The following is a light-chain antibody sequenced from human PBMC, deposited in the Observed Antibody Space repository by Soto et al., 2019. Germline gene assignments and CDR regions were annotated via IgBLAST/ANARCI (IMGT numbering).Light chain of an antibody. J-gene: IGKJ2*01. CDR3: QQYYSTPPYT. CDR2: WAS. V-gene: IGKV4-1*01. CDR1: QSVLYSSNNKNY. Sequence: DIVMTQSPDSLAVSLGERATINCKSSQSVLYSSNNKNYLAWYKQKPGQPPKLLIYWASTRESGVPDRFSGSGFGTDFTLTISSLQAEDVAVYYCQQYYSTPPYTFGQGTKLEIK.